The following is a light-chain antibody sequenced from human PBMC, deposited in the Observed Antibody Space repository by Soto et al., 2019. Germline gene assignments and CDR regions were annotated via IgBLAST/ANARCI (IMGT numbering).Light chain of an antibody. Sequence: EIVVTQFPVALSVSPGERATLSCRVGQTVTNKLNWYQQKPGQAPRLLIYGASTRATGLPARFSGSGSETEFTLIISSLQSEDFGTYYCQQYHNWPFVTFGGGTKVE. CDR1: QTVTNK. CDR2: GAS. J-gene: IGKJ4*01. CDR3: QQYHNWPFVT. V-gene: IGKV3-15*01.